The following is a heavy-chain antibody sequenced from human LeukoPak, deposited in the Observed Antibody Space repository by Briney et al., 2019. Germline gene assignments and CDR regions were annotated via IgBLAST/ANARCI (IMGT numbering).Heavy chain of an antibody. CDR3: ARDHPGWWV. V-gene: IGHV4-59*01. CDR1: GGSISGYY. Sequence: SETLSLTCTVSGGSISGYYWCWIRPPPGKGMEWIGYIFYTGSTNYNPSLKGRVTISVDTSKNQFSLKLSSVTAADTAVYYCARDHPGWWVWGQGTTVTVSS. D-gene: IGHD2-15*01. J-gene: IGHJ6*02. CDR2: IFYTGST.